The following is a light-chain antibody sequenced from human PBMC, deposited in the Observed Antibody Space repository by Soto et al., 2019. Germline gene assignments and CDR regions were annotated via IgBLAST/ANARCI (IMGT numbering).Light chain of an antibody. Sequence: VVMTKSPLSLPVTLGQPASISCRYGQSLVYSDGNIHLMWFQQRPGQSPRRLIDKVSNRDSGVPDKFSGSGSGTEFTLEVSRVEAEDVGVYYCMQYTYWPHTFGHGTKVDIK. CDR3: MQYTYWPHT. J-gene: IGKJ2*01. CDR1: QSLVYSDGNIH. V-gene: IGKV2-30*01. CDR2: KVS.